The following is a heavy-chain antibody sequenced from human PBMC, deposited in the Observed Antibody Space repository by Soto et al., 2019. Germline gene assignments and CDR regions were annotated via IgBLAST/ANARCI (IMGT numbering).Heavy chain of an antibody. CDR2: INHSGST. Sequence: QVQLQQWGAGLLKPSETLSLTCAVYGGSFSGYYWSWIRQPPGKGLEWIGEINHSGSTNYNPSLKIRVTISVDTSKNQFSLKLSSVTAADTAVYYCARVTGRDYYGMDVWGQGTTVTVSS. V-gene: IGHV4-34*01. CDR1: GGSFSGYY. J-gene: IGHJ6*02. CDR3: ARVTGRDYYGMDV.